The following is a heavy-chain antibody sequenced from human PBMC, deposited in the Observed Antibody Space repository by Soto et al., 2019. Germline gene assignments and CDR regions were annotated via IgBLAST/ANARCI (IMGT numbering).Heavy chain of an antibody. CDR1: GGSITSDNYC. D-gene: IGHD3-10*01. V-gene: IGHV4-31*03. CDR3: ARDVDYFGSGSPPLLSK. J-gene: IGHJ4*02. Sequence: SETLSLTCTVSGGSITSDNYCWTWIRQHPVKGLEWMGHIYYSGSTSYNPSLKSRVTISIDTSKNQFSLKLTSVTAADTAVYYCARDVDYFGSGSPPLLSKRGQRTPVTVSS. CDR2: IYYSGST.